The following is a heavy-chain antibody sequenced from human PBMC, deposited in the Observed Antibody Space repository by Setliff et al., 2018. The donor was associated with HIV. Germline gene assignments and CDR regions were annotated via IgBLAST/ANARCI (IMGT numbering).Heavy chain of an antibody. J-gene: IGHJ4*02. CDR2: ISASGNTI. CDR1: GFTFSSYA. D-gene: IGHD6-19*01. CDR3: ARAVHSGWYYFDY. Sequence: GGSLRLSCAASGFTFSSYAMTWVRQAPGKGLEWVSYISASGNTIYYADSVKGRFTISRDNSKNTLYLQMNSLRAEDTAVYYCARAVHSGWYYFDYWGQGTLVTVSS. V-gene: IGHV3-48*01.